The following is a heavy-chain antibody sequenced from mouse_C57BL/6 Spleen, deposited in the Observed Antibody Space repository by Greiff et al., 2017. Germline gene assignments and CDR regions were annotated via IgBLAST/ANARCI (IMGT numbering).Heavy chain of an antibody. CDR1: GYAFTNYL. J-gene: IGHJ3*01. CDR3: ARSRDYDDGAWFAY. CDR2: INPGSGGT. V-gene: IGHV1-54*01. Sequence: VQLQQSGAELVRPGTSVKVSCKASGYAFTNYLIEWVKQRPGPGLEWIGVINPGSGGTNYNEKFKGKATLTADKSSSTAYMQLSSLTSEDSAVYFCARSRDYDDGAWFAYWGQGTLVTVSA. D-gene: IGHD2-4*01.